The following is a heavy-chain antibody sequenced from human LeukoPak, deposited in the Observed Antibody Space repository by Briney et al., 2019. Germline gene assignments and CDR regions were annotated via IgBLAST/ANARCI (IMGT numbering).Heavy chain of an antibody. V-gene: IGHV4-34*01. J-gene: IGHJ4*02. CDR2: INHSGST. D-gene: IGHD3-10*01. CDR1: GGSFSGYY. Sequence: KPSETLSLTCAVYGGSFSGYYWSWIRQPPGKGLEWIGEINHSGSTNYNPSLKSRVTISVDTSKNQFSLKLSSVTAADTAVYYCASVSFGPDYWGQGTLVTVSS. CDR3: ASVSFGPDY.